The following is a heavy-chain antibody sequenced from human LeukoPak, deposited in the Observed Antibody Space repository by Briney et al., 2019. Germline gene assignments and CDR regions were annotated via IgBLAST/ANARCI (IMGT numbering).Heavy chain of an antibody. D-gene: IGHD3-22*01. Sequence: SETLSLTCAVYGGSFSGYYWSWIRQPPGKGLEWIGEINHSGSTNYNPSLKSRVTISVDTSKNQFSLKLSSMTAADTAVYYCARAGSSGPIRNDAFDIWGQGTMVTVSS. J-gene: IGHJ3*02. CDR2: INHSGST. CDR3: ARAGSSGPIRNDAFDI. CDR1: GGSFSGYY. V-gene: IGHV4-34*01.